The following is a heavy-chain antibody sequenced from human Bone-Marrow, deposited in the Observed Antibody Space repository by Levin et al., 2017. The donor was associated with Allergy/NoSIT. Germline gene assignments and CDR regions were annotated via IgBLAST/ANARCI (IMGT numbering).Heavy chain of an antibody. Sequence: PGESLKISCVGSGFSFSLYWMHWVRQVPGKGLVWVSRINGDGSSSNYADSVKGRFTISRDNAKNTVYLQMNSLRPDDTAVYYCARVGATTFYWGQGTLVTVSS. CDR3: ARVGATTFY. D-gene: IGHD1-26*01. CDR1: GFSFSLYW. J-gene: IGHJ4*02. V-gene: IGHV3-74*01. CDR2: INGDGSSS.